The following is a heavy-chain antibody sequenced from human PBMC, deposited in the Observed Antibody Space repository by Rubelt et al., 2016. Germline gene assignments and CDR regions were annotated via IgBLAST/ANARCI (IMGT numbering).Heavy chain of an antibody. J-gene: IGHJ6*02. V-gene: IGHV3-7*01. CDR2: IKQDGSEK. CDR1: GFTFSSYW. Sequence: EVQLVESGGGLVQPGGSLRLSCAASGFTFSSYWMSWVRQAPGKGLEWVATIKQDGSEKYYVDSVKGRFTISRDNAKNSLYLQMNSLRAEDTAVYYCARGIAAGAGYGMDVWGQGTTVTVSS. CDR3: ARGIAAGAGYGMDV. D-gene: IGHD6-13*01.